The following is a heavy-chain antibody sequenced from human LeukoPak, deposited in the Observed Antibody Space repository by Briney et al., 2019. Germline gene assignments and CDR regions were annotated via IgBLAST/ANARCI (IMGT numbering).Heavy chain of an antibody. CDR3: ARGYCSSTSCEYYYYYYGMDV. D-gene: IGHD2-2*01. J-gene: IGHJ6*02. V-gene: IGHV3-53*01. Sequence: GGSLRLSCAASGFTVSSNYMSWVRQAPGKGLEWVSVIYSGGSTYYADSVKGRFTISRGNSKNTLYLQMNSLRAEDTAVYYCARGYCSSTSCEYYYYYYGMDVWGQGTTVTVSS. CDR2: IYSGGST. CDR1: GFTVSSNY.